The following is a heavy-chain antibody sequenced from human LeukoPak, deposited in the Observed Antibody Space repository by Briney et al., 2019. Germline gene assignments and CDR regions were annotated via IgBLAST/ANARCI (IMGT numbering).Heavy chain of an antibody. D-gene: IGHD3-22*01. Sequence: GGSLRLSCAASGFTFSSYAMSWVRQAPGKGLEWVSTLSGSGGNTYYADSVKGRVTISRDNSKNTLYLQMNSLRAEDTAVYHCAKGSYYYDSADYFDYWGQGTLVTASS. J-gene: IGHJ4*02. CDR2: LSGSGGNT. CDR1: GFTFSSYA. V-gene: IGHV3-23*01. CDR3: AKGSYYYDSADYFDY.